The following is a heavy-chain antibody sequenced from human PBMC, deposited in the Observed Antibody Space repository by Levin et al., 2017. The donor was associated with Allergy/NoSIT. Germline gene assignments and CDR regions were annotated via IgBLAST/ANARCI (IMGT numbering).Heavy chain of an antibody. CDR3: ARTSYSGSFRVGYFDF. CDR1: GFTFDDYG. V-gene: IGHV3-20*04. D-gene: IGHD3-10*01. CDR2: INWNGATT. Sequence: GGSLRLSCAASGFTFDDYGMTWVRQASGKGLEWVSTINWNGATTGYADSVKGRFTISRDNAKNSLYLQMNSLRAEDTALYYCARTSYSGSFRVGYFDFWGHGTLVTVSS. J-gene: IGHJ4*01.